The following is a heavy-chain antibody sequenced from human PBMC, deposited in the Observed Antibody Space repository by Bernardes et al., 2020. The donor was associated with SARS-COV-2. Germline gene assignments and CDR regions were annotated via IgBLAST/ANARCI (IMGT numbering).Heavy chain of an antibody. V-gene: IGHV3-23*01. CDR3: AKGAHFSPFDY. CDR1: GLTFVIFA. Sequence: SLRLSLAASGLTFVIFAMTWVRHAPPQGPEWVATISGGGEATFYADSVKGRFTISRDNSKNTVNLQMNSLVTEDTAVCYCAKGAHFSPFDYWGQGTLVTVSS. J-gene: IGHJ4*02. CDR2: ISGGGEAT.